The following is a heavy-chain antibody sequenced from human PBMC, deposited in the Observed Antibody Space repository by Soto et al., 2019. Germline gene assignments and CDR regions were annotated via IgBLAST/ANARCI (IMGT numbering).Heavy chain of an antibody. V-gene: IGHV1-69*06. D-gene: IGHD3-22*01. CDR3: ARVYDSSGYSYFKH. J-gene: IGHJ1*01. CDR1: GGTFSSYA. CDR2: IIPIFGTA. Sequence: SVKVSCKASGGTFSSYAISWVRQAPGQGLEWMGGIIPIFGTANYAQKFQGRVTITADKSTSTAYMELSSLRSEDTAVYYCARVYDSSGYSYFKHWGQGTMVTVSS.